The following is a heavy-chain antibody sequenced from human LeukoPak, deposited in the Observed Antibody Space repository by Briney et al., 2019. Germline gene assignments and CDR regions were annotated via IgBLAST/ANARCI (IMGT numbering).Heavy chain of an antibody. V-gene: IGHV3-48*01. CDR2: ISSSSSTI. Sequence: GGSLRLSCAASGFTFSSYSMNWVRQAPGKGLEWVSYISSSSSTIYYADSVKVRFTISRDNAKNSLYLQMNSLRAEDTAVYYCARDRYCSSTSCSTGAWFDPWGQGTLVTVSS. D-gene: IGHD2-2*01. J-gene: IGHJ5*02. CDR1: GFTFSSYS. CDR3: ARDRYCSSTSCSTGAWFDP.